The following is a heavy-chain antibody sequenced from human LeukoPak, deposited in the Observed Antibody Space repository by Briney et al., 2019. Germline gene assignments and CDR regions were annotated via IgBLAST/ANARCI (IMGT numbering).Heavy chain of an antibody. D-gene: IGHD4-23*01. CDR2: IISIFGTA. CDR3: ARGWLAETTVVTPYNY. Sequence: KVSCKASGGSFIIYAINWVRQAPGQGLEWMGGIISIFGTANYAQKFQGRVTITAVESMSTVYMELSSLRSEDTAVYYCARGWLAETTVVTPYNYWGQGTLVTVSS. J-gene: IGHJ4*02. CDR1: GGSFIIYA. V-gene: IGHV1-69*01.